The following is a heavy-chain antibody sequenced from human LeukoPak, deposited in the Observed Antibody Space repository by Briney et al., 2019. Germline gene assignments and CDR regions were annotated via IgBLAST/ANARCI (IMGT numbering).Heavy chain of an antibody. D-gene: IGHD5-12*01. CDR1: VYTFTVYY. J-gene: IGHJ4*02. CDR2: INPNSGGT. CDR3: ARSNRGYSALPSDY. V-gene: IGHV1-2*02. Sequence: ASVKVSCKASVYTFTVYYMHWVRQAPGQGLEWMGWINPNSGGTNYAQKFQGRVTMTRNTSISTAYMELSSLRSEDTAVYYCARSNRGYSALPSDYWGQGTLVTVSS.